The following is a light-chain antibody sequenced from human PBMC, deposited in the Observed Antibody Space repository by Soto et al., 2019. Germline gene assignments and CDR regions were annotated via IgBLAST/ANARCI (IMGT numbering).Light chain of an antibody. CDR3: QESHASGT. V-gene: IGKV1-39*01. Sequence: DIQMTQSPSSLSASIGDRVTITCRASQTIRGYLSWYQQKPGKAPNLLIYGATSLQSGVPSRFSGSGSGTDFTLTISGLLPEDFATYFCQESHASGTFGQGTKVEI. CDR1: QTIRGY. J-gene: IGKJ2*01. CDR2: GAT.